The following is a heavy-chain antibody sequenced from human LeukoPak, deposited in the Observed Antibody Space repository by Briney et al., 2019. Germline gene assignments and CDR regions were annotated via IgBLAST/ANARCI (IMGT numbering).Heavy chain of an antibody. V-gene: IGHV3-66*02. D-gene: IGHD5-24*01. Sequence: GGSVRLSCAASGFTVSSNYMSWVRQAPGKGLEGVSVIYSGGSTYYADSVKGRFTISRDNSKNTLYLQMNSLRAEDTAVYYCARDGRDGYNYFDYWGQGTLVTVSS. CDR1: GFTVSSNY. CDR2: IYSGGST. CDR3: ARDGRDGYNYFDY. J-gene: IGHJ4*02.